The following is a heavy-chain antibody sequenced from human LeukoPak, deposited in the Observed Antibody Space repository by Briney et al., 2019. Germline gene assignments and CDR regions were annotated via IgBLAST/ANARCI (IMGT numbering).Heavy chain of an antibody. CDR1: GFTFGDYA. J-gene: IGHJ5*02. CDR2: IRSKAYGGTT. D-gene: IGHD3-10*01. CDR3: TRGIPMVRGVRWFDP. Sequence: GGSLRLSCTASGFTFGDYAMSWFRQGPGKRLEWVGFIRSKAYGGTTEYAASVKGRFTISRDDSKSIAYLQMNSLKTEDTAVYYCTRGIPMVRGVRWFDPWGQGTLVTVSS. V-gene: IGHV3-49*03.